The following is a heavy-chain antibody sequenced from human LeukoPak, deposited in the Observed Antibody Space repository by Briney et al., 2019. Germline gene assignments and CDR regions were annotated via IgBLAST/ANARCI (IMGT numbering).Heavy chain of an antibody. J-gene: IGHJ4*02. CDR1: GFTFSSYG. D-gene: IGHD3-10*01. V-gene: IGHV3-30*02. CDR2: IRYDGSNK. Sequence: GGSLRLSCAASGFTFSSYGMHWVRQAPGKGLEWVAFIRYDGSNKYYADSVKGRFTISRDNSKNTLYLQMNSLRAEDTAVYHCAKGYYGSGSYPDYWGQGTLVTVSS. CDR3: AKGYYGSGSYPDY.